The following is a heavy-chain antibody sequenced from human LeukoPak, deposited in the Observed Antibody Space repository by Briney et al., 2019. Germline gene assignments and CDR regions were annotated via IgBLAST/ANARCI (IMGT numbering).Heavy chain of an antibody. CDR1: GGSISSGSYY. CDR2: IYTSGST. V-gene: IGHV4-61*02. J-gene: IGHJ6*02. D-gene: IGHD1-20*01. CDR3: AREGYTGNDGGANGMDV. Sequence: ASQTLSLTCTVSGGSISSGSYYWSWIRQPAGKGLEWIGRIYTSGSTNYNPSLKSRVTISVDTSKNQFSLKLSSVTAADTAVYYCAREGYTGNDGGANGMDVWGQGTTVTVSS.